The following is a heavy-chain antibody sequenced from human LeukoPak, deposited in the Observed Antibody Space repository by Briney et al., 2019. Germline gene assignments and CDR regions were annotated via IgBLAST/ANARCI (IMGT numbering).Heavy chain of an antibody. J-gene: IGHJ4*02. Sequence: ASVKVSCKASGYTFTSYDINWVRQAAGQGLEWMGWMNPHRRHTGSAQTFQRSLTMPTNTSITTAYMELSSLRSEDTAVYYCAIVSSGWYPPLRYWGQGTLVTVSS. V-gene: IGHV1-8*01. D-gene: IGHD6-19*01. CDR1: GYTFTSYD. CDR2: MNPHRRHT. CDR3: AIVSSGWYPPLRY.